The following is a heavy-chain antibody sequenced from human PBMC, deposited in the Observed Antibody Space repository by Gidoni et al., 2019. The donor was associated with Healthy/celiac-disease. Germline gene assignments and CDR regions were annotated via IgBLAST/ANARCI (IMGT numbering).Heavy chain of an antibody. Sequence: QVQLVESGGGVVQPGRSLRLSCAASGFTFSSYAMHWVRQAPGKGLEWVAVISFDGSNKYYADSVKGRFTISRDNSKNTLYLQMNSLRAEDTAVYYCAREGPTNRYGSGKNGMDVWGQGTTVTVSS. D-gene: IGHD3-10*01. J-gene: IGHJ6*02. V-gene: IGHV3-30-3*01. CDR2: ISFDGSNK. CDR1: GFTFSSYA. CDR3: AREGPTNRYGSGKNGMDV.